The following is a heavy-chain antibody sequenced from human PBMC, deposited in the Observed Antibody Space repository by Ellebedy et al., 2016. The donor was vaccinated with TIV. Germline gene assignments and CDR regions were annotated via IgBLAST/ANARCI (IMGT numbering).Heavy chain of an antibody. V-gene: IGHV3-21*01. J-gene: IGHJ4*02. Sequence: GGSLRLXXAASGFTSSSYSMNWVRQAPGKGLEWVSSISSSSSYIYYADSVKGRFTISRDNAKNSLYLQMNSLRAEDTAVYYCARGGDYYDSSGSSFDYWGQGTLVTVSS. CDR3: ARGGDYYDSSGSSFDY. D-gene: IGHD3-22*01. CDR1: GFTSSSYS. CDR2: ISSSSSYI.